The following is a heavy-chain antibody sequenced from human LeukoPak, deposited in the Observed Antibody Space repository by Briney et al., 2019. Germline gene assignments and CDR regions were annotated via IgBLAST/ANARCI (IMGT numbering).Heavy chain of an antibody. CDR1: GASISSWY. V-gene: IGHV4-4*07. D-gene: IGHD3-22*01. J-gene: IGHJ5*02. CDR3: ARASSDYSLSWFDP. CDR2: ISTSGST. Sequence: SETLSLTCSVSGASISSWYWSWIRQPAGKGLEWIGHISTSGSTRYNPSLKSRVAMSLDTSKNQFSLKLSSVTAADTAVYYCARASSDYSLSWFDPWGQGTLVTVSS.